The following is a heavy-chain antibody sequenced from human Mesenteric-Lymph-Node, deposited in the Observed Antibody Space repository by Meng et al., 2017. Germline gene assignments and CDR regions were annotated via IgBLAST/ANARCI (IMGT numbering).Heavy chain of an antibody. D-gene: IGHD2/OR15-2a*01. CDR1: GYTFSTYT. V-gene: IGHV7-4-1*02. Sequence: QGLLVQSGSELKQPGASVKVSCKASGYTFSTYTINWVRQAHGRGLEWMGWISTNTGTPTYTQGFTGRFVFSLDTSVSTAYLQISSLKAEDTAVYYCARGGNFDPWGQGTLVTVSS. CDR3: ARGGNFDP. CDR2: ISTNTGTP. J-gene: IGHJ5*02.